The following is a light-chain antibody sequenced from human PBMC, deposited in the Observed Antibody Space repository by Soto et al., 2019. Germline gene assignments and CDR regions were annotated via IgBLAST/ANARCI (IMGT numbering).Light chain of an antibody. Sequence: QSVLTQPPSVSAAPGHEVTISCSGSSSNIGTYYVSWYQQLPGTAPKLLNYDNNKRPSGIPDRFSGSKSGASATLGIAGLQTGDEADYYCGTWDSSLRVYVFGTGTKLTVL. CDR3: GTWDSSLRVYV. CDR2: DNN. CDR1: SSNIGTYY. V-gene: IGLV1-51*01. J-gene: IGLJ1*01.